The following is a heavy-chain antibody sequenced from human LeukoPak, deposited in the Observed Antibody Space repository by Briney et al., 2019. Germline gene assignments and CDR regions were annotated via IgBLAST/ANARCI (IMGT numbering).Heavy chain of an antibody. CDR3: ARDLDWGAFNA. D-gene: IGHD3-9*01. CDR2: ISSSSSYI. J-gene: IGHJ5*02. V-gene: IGHV3-21*04. CDR1: GFTFSSYS. Sequence: GSLRLSCAASGFTFSSYSMNWVRQAPGKGLEWVSSISSSSSYIYYADSVKGRFTISRDNSKNTVSLQMNSLRAEDTALYYCARDLDWGAFNAWGQGTLVTVSS.